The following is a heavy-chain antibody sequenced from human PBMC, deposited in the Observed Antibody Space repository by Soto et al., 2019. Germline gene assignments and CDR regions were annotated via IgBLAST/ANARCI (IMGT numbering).Heavy chain of an antibody. Sequence: GGSLRLSCAVSGLTVSSNYMSWVRQAPGKGLEWVSIIYSAGSTYYADSVKGRFTISRDNSKNSLYLQMNSLRAEDTAVYYCARVYSKGPRNYGMDVWGQGTTVTVSS. D-gene: IGHD4-4*01. CDR1: GLTVSSNY. CDR3: ARVYSKGPRNYGMDV. V-gene: IGHV3-53*01. CDR2: IYSAGST. J-gene: IGHJ6*02.